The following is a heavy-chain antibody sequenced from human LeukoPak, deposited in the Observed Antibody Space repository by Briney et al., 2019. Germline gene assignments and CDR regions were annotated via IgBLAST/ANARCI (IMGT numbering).Heavy chain of an antibody. Sequence: GASVKVSCKASGYTFTTYHTHWVRQAPGQGLEWMGTIDPSGGRTAYAQKFRGRVTVTSDTSTSTVYMELSSLRSEDTAVYYCARPAPTGVDAFDTWGQGTLVTVSS. CDR3: ARPAPTGVDAFDT. CDR1: GYTFTTYH. CDR2: IDPSGGRT. D-gene: IGHD3-10*01. V-gene: IGHV1-46*01. J-gene: IGHJ3*02.